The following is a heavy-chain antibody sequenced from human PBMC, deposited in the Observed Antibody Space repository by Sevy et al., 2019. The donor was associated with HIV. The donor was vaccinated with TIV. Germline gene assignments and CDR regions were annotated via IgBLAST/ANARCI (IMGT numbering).Heavy chain of an antibody. Sequence: GGSLRLSCAASGFTFSSYSMNWVRQAPGKGLEWVSYISSSSSTIYNADSVKGRFTISRDNAKNSLHLQLNSLRAEDTVVYYCARKRLPGAFDIWGQGTMVTVSS. J-gene: IGHJ3*02. CDR2: ISSSSSTI. CDR3: ARKRLPGAFDI. V-gene: IGHV3-48*01. CDR1: GFTFSSYS. D-gene: IGHD5-12*01.